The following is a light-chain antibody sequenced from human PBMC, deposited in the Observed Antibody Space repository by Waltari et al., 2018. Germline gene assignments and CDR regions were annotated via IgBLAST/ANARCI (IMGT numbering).Light chain of an antibody. V-gene: IGKV3-20*01. CDR1: QSLVSSY. Sequence: EIVLKQYPGTLSLSPEERATLSCRASQSLVSSYLAWYQQKPGQAPRLLMYDVSSRATGIPDRFSGSGSGTEFTLTISRLEPEDSAVYYCQQYLSSTRTFGQGTKLEIK. CDR2: DVS. J-gene: IGKJ2*01. CDR3: QQYLSSTRT.